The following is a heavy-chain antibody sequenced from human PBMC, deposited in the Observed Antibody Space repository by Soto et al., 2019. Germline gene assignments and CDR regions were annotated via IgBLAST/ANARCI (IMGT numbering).Heavy chain of an antibody. J-gene: IGHJ5*02. CDR3: ASGITGTTGNWFDP. Sequence: SETLSLTCTVSGGSISSYYWSWIRQHPGKGLEWIGYIYYGGSTYYNPSLKSRVTISVDTSKNQFSLKLSSVTAADTAVYYCASGITGTTGNWFDPWGQGTLVTVSS. V-gene: IGHV4-59*06. D-gene: IGHD1-20*01. CDR2: IYYGGST. CDR1: GGSISSYY.